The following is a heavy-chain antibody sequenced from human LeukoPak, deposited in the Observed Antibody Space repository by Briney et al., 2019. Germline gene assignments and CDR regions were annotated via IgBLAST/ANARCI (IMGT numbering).Heavy chain of an antibody. D-gene: IGHD6-13*01. V-gene: IGHV1-2*02. Sequence: ASVKVSCKASGYTFTGYYMHWVRQAPGQGLEWMGWINPNSGGTNYAQKFKGRVTMTRDTSISTAYMELSRLRSDDTAVYYCARAAAGRNLYFDYWGQGTLVTVSS. J-gene: IGHJ4*02. CDR1: GYTFTGYY. CDR2: INPNSGGT. CDR3: ARAAAGRNLYFDY.